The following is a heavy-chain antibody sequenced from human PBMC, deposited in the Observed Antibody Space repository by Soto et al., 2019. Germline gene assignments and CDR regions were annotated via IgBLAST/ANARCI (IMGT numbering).Heavy chain of an antibody. CDR3: ARDRGSAAGPSDY. Sequence: EVQLVESGGGLVQPGGSLRLSCAASGFTVSSNYMSWVRQAPGKGLEWVSVIYSGGSTYYADSVKGRFTISRDNSKNKLYLQMNSLRAEDTAVYYCARDRGSAAGPSDYWGQGTLVTVSS. D-gene: IGHD6-13*01. CDR1: GFTVSSNY. J-gene: IGHJ4*02. CDR2: IYSGGST. V-gene: IGHV3-66*01.